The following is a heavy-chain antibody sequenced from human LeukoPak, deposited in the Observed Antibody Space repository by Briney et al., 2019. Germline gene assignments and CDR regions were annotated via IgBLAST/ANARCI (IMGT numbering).Heavy chain of an antibody. CDR2: ISASGDRT. J-gene: IGHJ3*02. V-gene: IGHV3-23*01. Sequence: GGSLRLSCAASRFTFSSYWMSWVRQAPGKGLEWVSAISASGDRTYYPDSVKGRFTISRDNSKNTLYLQMNSLRAEDTAVYYCAKGEGLWFAFDIWGQGTMVTVSS. CDR1: RFTFSSYW. D-gene: IGHD3-10*01. CDR3: AKGEGLWFAFDI.